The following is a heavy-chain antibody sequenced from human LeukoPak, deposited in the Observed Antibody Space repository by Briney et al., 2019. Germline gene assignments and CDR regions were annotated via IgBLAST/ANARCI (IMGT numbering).Heavy chain of an antibody. D-gene: IGHD1-20*01. V-gene: IGHV1-3*03. CDR2: INAGNGNT. CDR1: GYTFTSYA. J-gene: IGHJ4*02. CDR3: ARGASITGTFDFDY. Sequence: ASVKVSCKASGYTFTSYAMHWVRQAPGQRLEWMGWINAGNGNTKYSQEFQGRVTITRDTSASTAYMELSSLRSGDMAVYYCARGASITGTFDFDYWGQGTLVTVSS.